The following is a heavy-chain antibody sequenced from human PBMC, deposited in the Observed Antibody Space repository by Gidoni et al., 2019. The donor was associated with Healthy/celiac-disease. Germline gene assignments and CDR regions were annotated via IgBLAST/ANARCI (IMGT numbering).Heavy chain of an antibody. CDR2: ISGSGGST. CDR3: AKVFWSRGRFDY. CDR1: GFTFSSYV. V-gene: IGHV3-23*01. D-gene: IGHD3-3*01. Sequence: EVQLLESGGGLVQPGGSLRLSCAASGFTFSSYVMSWVRQAPGKGLEWVSAISGSGGSTYYADSVKGRFTISRDNSKNTLYLQMNSLRAEDTAVYYCAKVFWSRGRFDYWGQGTLVTVSS. J-gene: IGHJ4*02.